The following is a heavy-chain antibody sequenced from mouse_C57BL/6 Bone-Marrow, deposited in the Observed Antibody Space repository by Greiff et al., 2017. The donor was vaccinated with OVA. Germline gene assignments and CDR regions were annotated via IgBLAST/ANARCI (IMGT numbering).Heavy chain of an antibody. J-gene: IGHJ3*01. Sequence: VHVKQSGPELVKPGASVKIPCKASGYTFTDYNMDWVKQSHGKSLEWIGDINPNNGGTIYNQKFKGKATLTVDKSSSTAYMELRSLTSEDTAVYYCAASSGYVFAYWGQGTLVTVSA. V-gene: IGHV1-18*01. CDR2: INPNNGGT. CDR1: GYTFTDYN. D-gene: IGHD3-2*02. CDR3: AASSGYVFAY.